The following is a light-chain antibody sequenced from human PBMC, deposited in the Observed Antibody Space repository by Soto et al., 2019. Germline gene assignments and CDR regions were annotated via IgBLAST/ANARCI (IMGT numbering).Light chain of an antibody. CDR2: KAS. Sequence: DIQMTQSPSTLSASVGDRVAITCRASQSISSSLAWYQQKPGKAPKLLIYKASSLESGVPSRFSGSGSGTEFTLTISSLEPEDFAVYYCQHHSNGPPITFGQGTRWRL. J-gene: IGKJ5*01. V-gene: IGKV1-5*03. CDR1: QSISSS. CDR3: QHHSNGPPIT.